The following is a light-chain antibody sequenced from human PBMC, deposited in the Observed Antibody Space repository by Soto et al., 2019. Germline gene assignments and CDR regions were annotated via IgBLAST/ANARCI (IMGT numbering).Light chain of an antibody. CDR1: SSNIGNNY. J-gene: IGLJ2*01. CDR3: GTWDSSLSLVV. V-gene: IGLV1-51*01. Sequence: SVLTQPPSVSAAPGQKVTISCSGSSSNIGNNYVSWYQQLPGTAPKLLIYDNNKRPSGIPDRFSGSKSGTSATLGITGLQTGDEADYYCGTWDSSLSLVVFGGGTKLTVL. CDR2: DNN.